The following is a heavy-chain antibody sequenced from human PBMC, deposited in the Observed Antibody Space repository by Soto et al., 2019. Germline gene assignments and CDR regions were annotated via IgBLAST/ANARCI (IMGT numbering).Heavy chain of an antibody. Sequence: QVQLVQSGAEVKKPGASVKVSCKASGYTFTGYYMHWVRQAPGQGLEWMGWINPNSGGTNYAQKFQDRITMTSDTSISTAYMELSRRRSDDNAVYYCARDVGGGYSGYEKDYYYYGMDVWGQGTTVTVSS. CDR3: ARDVGGGYSGYEKDYYYYGMDV. CDR2: INPNSGGT. D-gene: IGHD5-12*01. CDR1: GYTFTGYY. J-gene: IGHJ6*02. V-gene: IGHV1-2*02.